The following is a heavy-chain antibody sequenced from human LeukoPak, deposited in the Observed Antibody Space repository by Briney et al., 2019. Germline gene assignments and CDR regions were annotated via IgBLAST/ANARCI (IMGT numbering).Heavy chain of an antibody. J-gene: IGHJ4*02. Sequence: GGSLRLSCAASGFTFSSYAMHWVRQAPGKGLEWVAVISYDGSNKYYADSVKGRFTISRDNSKNTLYLQMNSLRAEDTAVYYCAREGSYGYGDYFDYWGQGTLVTVSS. CDR2: ISYDGSNK. CDR3: AREGSYGYGDYFDY. CDR1: GFTFSSYA. D-gene: IGHD5-18*01. V-gene: IGHV3-30*04.